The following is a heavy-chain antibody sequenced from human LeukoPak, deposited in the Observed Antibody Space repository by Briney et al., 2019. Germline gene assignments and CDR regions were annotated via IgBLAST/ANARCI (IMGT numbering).Heavy chain of an antibody. J-gene: IGHJ4*02. Sequence: GGSLRLSCAASGFTFSSYAMSWVRQAPGKGLEWVSAISGSGGSTYYADSVKGRFTISRDNSKNTLYLQMDSLRAEDTAVYYCAKDSVPYYYGSGSYPDYWGQGTLVTVSS. CDR1: GFTFSSYA. D-gene: IGHD3-10*01. V-gene: IGHV3-23*01. CDR2: ISGSGGST. CDR3: AKDSVPYYYGSGSYPDY.